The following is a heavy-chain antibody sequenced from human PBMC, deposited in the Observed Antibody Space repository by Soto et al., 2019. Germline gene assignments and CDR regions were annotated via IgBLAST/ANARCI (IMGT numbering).Heavy chain of an antibody. Sequence: QVQLVESGGGVVQPGRSLRLSCAASGFTFRSFAMHWARQAPGKGLEWVAFISYDGRKNSYADSVKGRFTVSRDNSKNTVYLQMNSLRAEDTAVYYCARGCSSSDCYTNYYYYYGMDVWGHGTTVTVSS. J-gene: IGHJ6*02. V-gene: IGHV3-30*04. D-gene: IGHD2-2*02. CDR1: GFTFRSFA. CDR3: ARGCSSSDCYTNYYYYYGMDV. CDR2: ISYDGRKN.